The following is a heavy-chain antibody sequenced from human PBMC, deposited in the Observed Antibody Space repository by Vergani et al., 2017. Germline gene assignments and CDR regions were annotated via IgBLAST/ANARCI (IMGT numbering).Heavy chain of an antibody. J-gene: IGHJ4*02. CDR2: IYSTGST. D-gene: IGHD3-22*01. CDR1: GDSISSGVYY. CDR3: ARMGGYDEGDALRIGYFDS. Sequence: QVQLQESGPGLVKPSQTLSLTCSVPGDSISSGVYYWNWIRQHPGKGLEWIGYIYSTGSTHHNPSLRRRINMSVDTSKNQFSLKLNSVTAADTAMYYCARMGGYDEGDALRIGYFDSWGPGVLVTVSS. V-gene: IGHV4-31*03.